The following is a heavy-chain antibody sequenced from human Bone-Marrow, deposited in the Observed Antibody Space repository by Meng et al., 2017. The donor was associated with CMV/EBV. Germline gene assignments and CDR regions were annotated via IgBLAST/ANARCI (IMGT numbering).Heavy chain of an antibody. CDR1: GYTFRNYG. D-gene: IGHD3-3*01. V-gene: IGHV1-18*01. CDR3: ARDTSNSYYDFWSGYYTIYYFDY. Sequence: ASVKVSCKASGYTFRNYGITWVRQAPGQGLEWMGWINTSKGNTNNAQRFQGRVTMTTDTSTSTAYMELRSLRSDDTAVYYCARDTSNSYYDFWSGYYTIYYFDYWGQGTLVTVSS. J-gene: IGHJ4*02. CDR2: INTSKGNT.